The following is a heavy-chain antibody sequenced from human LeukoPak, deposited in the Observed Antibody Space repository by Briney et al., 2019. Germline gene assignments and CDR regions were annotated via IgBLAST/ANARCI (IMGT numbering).Heavy chain of an antibody. CDR2: IWYDGSNK. CDR1: GFTFSSYG. J-gene: IGHJ4*02. D-gene: IGHD5-12*01. Sequence: PGGSLRLSCAASGFTFSSYGMHWVRQAPGKGLEWVAVIWYDGSNKYYADSVKGRFTISRDNSKNTLYLQMNSLRAEDTAVYYCARDQFIFEATIKEGAFDYWGQGTLVTVSS. V-gene: IGHV3-33*01. CDR3: ARDQFIFEATIKEGAFDY.